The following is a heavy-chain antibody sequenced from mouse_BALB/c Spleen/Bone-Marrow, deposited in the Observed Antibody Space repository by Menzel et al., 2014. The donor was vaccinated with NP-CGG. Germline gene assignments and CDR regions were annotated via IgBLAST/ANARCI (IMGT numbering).Heavy chain of an antibody. CDR3: ASYCYGSSGFAY. J-gene: IGHJ3*01. V-gene: IGHV14-3*02. CDR2: IDPANGNT. D-gene: IGHD1-1*01. CDR1: GLNIKDTY. Sequence: EVQLQQSGAELVKPGASVKLSCTASGLNIKDTYMHWVKQRPEQGLEWIGRIDPANGNTKYDPKFQGKATITADTSSNTAYLQLSSLTSEDAAVYYCASYCYGSSGFAYWGQGTQVTVSA.